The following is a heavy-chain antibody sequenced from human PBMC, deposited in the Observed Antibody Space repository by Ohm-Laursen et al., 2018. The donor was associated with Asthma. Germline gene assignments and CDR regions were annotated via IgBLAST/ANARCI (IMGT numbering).Heavy chain of an antibody. CDR1: GGTFSSYA. V-gene: IGHV1-69*13. J-gene: IGHJ3*02. Sequence: ASVKVSCKASGGTFSSYAISWVRQAPGQGLEWMGGIIPIFGTANYAQKFQGRVTITADESTSTAYMELSSLRSEDTAVYYCARAIINWNDVPDAFDIWGQGTMVTVSS. CDR2: IIPIFGTA. D-gene: IGHD1-1*01. CDR3: ARAIINWNDVPDAFDI.